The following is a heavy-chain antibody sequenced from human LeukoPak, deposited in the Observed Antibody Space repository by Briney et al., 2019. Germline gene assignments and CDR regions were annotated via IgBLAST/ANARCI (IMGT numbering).Heavy chain of an antibody. Sequence: PSETLSLTCTVSGGSISSYYWSWIRQPPGKGLEWIGYIHYSGSTNYNLSLKSRVTISVDTSKNQFSLKLSSVTAADTAVYYCARGYSSSSGFDYWGQGTLVTVSS. CDR3: ARGYSSSSGFDY. CDR2: IHYSGST. D-gene: IGHD6-6*01. V-gene: IGHV4-59*12. J-gene: IGHJ4*02. CDR1: GGSISSYY.